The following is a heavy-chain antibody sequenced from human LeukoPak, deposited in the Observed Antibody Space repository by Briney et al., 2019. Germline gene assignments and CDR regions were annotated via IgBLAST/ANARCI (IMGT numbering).Heavy chain of an antibody. J-gene: IGHJ4*02. CDR2: IRFDGSGK. V-gene: IGHV3-30*02. Sequence: GGSLRLSCAASGFTFSSYGMHWVRQAPGKGPEWVAFIRFDGSGKYYAGSMKGRLTISRDNSKNMVYLQMESLRVEDTAFYYCAKDGWLQSLDYWGQGTLVAVSA. D-gene: IGHD5-18*01. CDR1: GFTFSSYG. CDR3: AKDGWLQSLDY.